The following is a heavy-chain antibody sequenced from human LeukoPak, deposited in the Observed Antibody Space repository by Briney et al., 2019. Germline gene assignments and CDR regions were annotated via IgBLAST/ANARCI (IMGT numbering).Heavy chain of an antibody. Sequence: SETLSLTCAVYGGSFSGYYWSWIRQPPGKGLEWIGEINHSGSTNYNPSLKSRVTMSVDTSKNQFSLKLSSVTAADTAVYYCARNDILTGYTRGFDPWGQGTLVTVSS. CDR3: ARNDILTGYTRGFDP. V-gene: IGHV4-34*01. J-gene: IGHJ5*02. CDR1: GGSFSGYY. CDR2: INHSGST. D-gene: IGHD3-9*01.